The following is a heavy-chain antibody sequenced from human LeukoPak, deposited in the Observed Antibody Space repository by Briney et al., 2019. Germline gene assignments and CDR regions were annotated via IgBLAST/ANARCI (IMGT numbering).Heavy chain of an antibody. CDR1: GDSISSYY. D-gene: IGHD1-26*01. CDR2: IFHTGDT. CDR3: ARHRGVSYYDAFDI. J-gene: IGHJ3*02. Sequence: PSETLSLTCSVSGDSISSYYWSWIRQPPGKGLEWIGYIFHTGDTNYNTSLKTRVTISVDTSKNQFSLNLSSVTAADTAIYYCARHRGVSYYDAFDIWGRGTVVTVSS. V-gene: IGHV4-59*08.